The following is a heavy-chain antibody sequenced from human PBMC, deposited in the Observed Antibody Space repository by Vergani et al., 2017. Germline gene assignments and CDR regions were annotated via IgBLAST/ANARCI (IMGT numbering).Heavy chain of an antibody. Sequence: QVQLVESGGGVVQRVGSLRLSCATSGFTLSNYDMQWIRQGPGKGLEFVAFIKFDGSNQYDADSVKGRFTLSRDFSKNTLYLQMNSLRTDDTATYYCAKHYRGWGMDYWGEGRKVIVSS. CDR3: AKHYRGWGMDY. D-gene: IGHD4-11*01. CDR1: GFTLSNYD. J-gene: IGHJ4*02. CDR2: IKFDGSNQ. V-gene: IGHV3-30*02.